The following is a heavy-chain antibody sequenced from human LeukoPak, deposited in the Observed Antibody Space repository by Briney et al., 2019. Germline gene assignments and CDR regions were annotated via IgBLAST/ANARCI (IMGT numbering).Heavy chain of an antibody. D-gene: IGHD1-7*01. CDR1: GFTFSSYS. V-gene: IGHV3-48*04. CDR3: ARVKRTLDY. Sequence: GGSLRLSCAASGFTFSSYSMNWVRQAPGKGLEWVSYISSSSSTIYYADSVKGRFTISRDNAKNSLYLQMNSLRAEDTAVYYCARVKRTLDYWGQGTLVTVSS. CDR2: ISSSSSTI. J-gene: IGHJ4*02.